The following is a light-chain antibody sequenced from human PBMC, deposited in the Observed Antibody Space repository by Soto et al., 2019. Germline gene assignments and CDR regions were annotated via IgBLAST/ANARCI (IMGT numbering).Light chain of an antibody. CDR2: QAS. J-gene: IGKJ4*01. V-gene: IGKV1-5*03. CDR1: QSISSW. CDR3: QSGVT. Sequence: DIQMTQSPSTLSASVGDRVTITCRASQSISSWLAWYQQKPGKAPKLLIYQASSLQSGVPSRFSGSGSGTEFSLTISSLQPDDFATYFCQSGVTFGGGTKVEIK.